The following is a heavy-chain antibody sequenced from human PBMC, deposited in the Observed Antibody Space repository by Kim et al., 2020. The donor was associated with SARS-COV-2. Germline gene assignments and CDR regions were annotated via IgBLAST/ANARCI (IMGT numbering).Heavy chain of an antibody. D-gene: IGHD3-10*01. Sequence: GGSLRLSCAASGFTFSSYWMHWVRQAPGKGLVWVSTINSDGRSTNYADSVKGRFTISRDNAKNTLYLQMNSLRAEDTAVFYCARGGMVRGDSWGQGTLVTVSS. CDR2: INSDGRST. V-gene: IGHV3-74*01. CDR3: ARGGMVRGDS. J-gene: IGHJ4*02. CDR1: GFTFSSYW.